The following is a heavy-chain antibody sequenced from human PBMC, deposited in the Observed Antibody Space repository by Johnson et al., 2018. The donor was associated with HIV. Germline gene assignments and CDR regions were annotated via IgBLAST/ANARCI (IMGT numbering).Heavy chain of an antibody. CDR1: GFTFSSYA. D-gene: IGHD1-26*01. Sequence: VQLMESGGGLVQPGGSLRLSCAASGFTFSSYAMHWVRQAPGKGLEWVANIKQDGSEKYYGDSVKGRFTISRDNSKNTLYLQMNSLRAEDTAVFYCAKVGIEGPTSLLRAFEMWGQGTMVTVSS. J-gene: IGHJ3*02. CDR2: IKQDGSEK. V-gene: IGHV3-7*01. CDR3: AKVGIEGPTSLLRAFEM.